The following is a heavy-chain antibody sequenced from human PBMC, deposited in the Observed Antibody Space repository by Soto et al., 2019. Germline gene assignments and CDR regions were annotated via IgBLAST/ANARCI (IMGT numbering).Heavy chain of an antibody. CDR1: GGSFSGYY. D-gene: IGHD3-22*01. J-gene: IGHJ4*02. Sequence: SETLSLTCAVYGGSFSGYYWSWIRQPPGKGLEWIGEINHSGSTNYNPSLKSRVTISVDTSKNQFSLKLSSVTAADTAVYYCARGYRYYDSSGYHYWGQGTLVTVSS. CDR3: ARGYRYYDSSGYHY. V-gene: IGHV4-34*01. CDR2: INHSGST.